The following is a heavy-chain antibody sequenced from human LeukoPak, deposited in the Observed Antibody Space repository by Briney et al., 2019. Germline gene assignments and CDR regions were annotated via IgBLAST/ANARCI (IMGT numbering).Heavy chain of an antibody. CDR2: IYYGGST. J-gene: IGHJ4*02. V-gene: IGHV4-39*01. CDR1: GGSISSSSYY. Sequence: PSETLSLTCTVSGGSISSSSYYWGWVRPPPGKGLDRIGSIYYGGSTYYNPSLKSRVTISVDTSKNQFSLRLSSVTAADTAVYYCARLGYTSGLDYWGQGTLVTVSS. CDR3: ARLGYTSGLDY. D-gene: IGHD6-19*01.